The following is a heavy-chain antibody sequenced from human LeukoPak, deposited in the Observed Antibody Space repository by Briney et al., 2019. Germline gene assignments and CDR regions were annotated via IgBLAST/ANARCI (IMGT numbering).Heavy chain of an antibody. Sequence: PSETLSLTCTVSGVSISSSNSYWGWLRQPPGKGLEWIGSIYYSGNTYYNASLKSQVSISIDTSKNQFPLRLTSVTAADTAVYYCARQTGSGLFILPGGQGALVTVSS. D-gene: IGHD3/OR15-3a*01. V-gene: IGHV4-39*01. J-gene: IGHJ4*02. CDR1: GVSISSSNSY. CDR3: ARQTGSGLFILP. CDR2: IYYSGNT.